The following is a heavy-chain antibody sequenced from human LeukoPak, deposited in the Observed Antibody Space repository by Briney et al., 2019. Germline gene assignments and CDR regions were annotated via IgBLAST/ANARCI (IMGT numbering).Heavy chain of an antibody. J-gene: IGHJ4*02. D-gene: IGHD5-18*01. CDR2: IKSDGSDT. CDR1: GFTFSAYW. Sequence: GGSLRLSCAASGFTFSAYWMHWVRQAPGKGLVWVSRIKSDGSDTSYADSVKGRFTISRDNAKNTLYLQMNSLRAEDTAVYYCAREVDTATTIWGQGTLVTVSS. V-gene: IGHV3-74*01. CDR3: AREVDTATTI.